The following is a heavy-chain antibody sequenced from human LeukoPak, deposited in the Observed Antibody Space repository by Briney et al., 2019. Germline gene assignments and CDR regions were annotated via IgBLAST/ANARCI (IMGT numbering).Heavy chain of an antibody. J-gene: IGHJ6*03. CDR3: AAGPHSRTRDVMDV. D-gene: IGHD2-2*01. Sequence: ASVKVSCKASGYTFHSYGISWVRQAPGQGLEWMGWISAYNGNRNYAQKFEDRVTMTTDTSTSTAYMELRSLRSDDTAVYYCAAGPHSRTRDVMDVWGKGTTVTVSS. V-gene: IGHV1-18*01. CDR2: ISAYNGNR. CDR1: GYTFHSYG.